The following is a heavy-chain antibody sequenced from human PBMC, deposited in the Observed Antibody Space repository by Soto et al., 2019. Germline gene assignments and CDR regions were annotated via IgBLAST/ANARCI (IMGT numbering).Heavy chain of an antibody. J-gene: IGHJ6*03. CDR2: FGGSGGT. CDR1: GVIFSNYA. V-gene: IGHV3-23*01. CDR3: AKSQSSLYYMDV. Sequence: EVQVLESGVGVVQPGGSLRRSCLGSGVIFSNYAMAWVRQAPGKGLEWVSGFGGSGGTYYADSVKGRYTISRDNSKNTLYLQMNSLRVEDTAVYYCAKSQSSLYYMDVWGKGTAVTVSS.